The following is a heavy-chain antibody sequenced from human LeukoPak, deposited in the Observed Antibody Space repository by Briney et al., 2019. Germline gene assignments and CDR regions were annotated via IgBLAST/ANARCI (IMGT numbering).Heavy chain of an antibody. J-gene: IGHJ5*02. CDR1: GGSISSGDYY. V-gene: IGHV4-30-4*01. CDR2: IYYSRNT. CDR3: VREVVVATVKGRWFDP. D-gene: IGHD2-2*01. Sequence: PSQTLSLTCTVSGGSISSGDYYWSWIRQPPGKGLEWIGNIYYSRNTNYNPSLRIRVTISIDTSDNKFSLKLNSVTAGDTAVYYCVREVVVATVKGRWFDPWGQGTLVIVSS.